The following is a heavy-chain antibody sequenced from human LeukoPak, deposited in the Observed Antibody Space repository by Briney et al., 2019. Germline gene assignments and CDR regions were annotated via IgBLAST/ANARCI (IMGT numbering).Heavy chain of an antibody. CDR1: GFTFSSYSM. CDR2: IYHSGST. Sequence: GSLRLSCAASGFTFSSYSMNWVRQPPGKGLEWIGQIYHSGSTKYNPSLKSRVTTSLDKSKNQFSLNVTSVTAADTAVYYCSRSELGGVYFQQWGQGTLVTVSS. J-gene: IGHJ1*01. D-gene: IGHD3-16*01. V-gene: IGHV4-4*02. CDR3: SRSELGGVYFQQ.